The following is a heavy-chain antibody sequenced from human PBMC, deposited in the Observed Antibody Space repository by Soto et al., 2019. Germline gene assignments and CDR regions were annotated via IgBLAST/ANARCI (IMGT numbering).Heavy chain of an antibody. V-gene: IGHV5-51*03. Sequence: EVQLVQSGAEVKKPGESLKISCKGSGYNFPTYWIGWVRQMPGKGLEWMGIIYPGDADTRSSPSFQGQVTISGDKSISSAYPQGSSLRAADTAMYYCASRRDGCTYNPFAIWGQGPMLTVSS. D-gene: IGHD3-10*01. CDR3: ASRRDGCTYNPFAI. CDR2: IYPGDADT. CDR1: GYNFPTYW. J-gene: IGHJ3*02.